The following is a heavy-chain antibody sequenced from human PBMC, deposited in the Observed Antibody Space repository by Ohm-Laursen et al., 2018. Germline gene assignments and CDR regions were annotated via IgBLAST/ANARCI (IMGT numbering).Heavy chain of an antibody. J-gene: IGHJ3*02. CDR1: GFTFSSYE. Sequence: GSLRLSCTATGFTFSSYEINWVRQAPGKGLEWVSYISSSGSTIYYADSVKGRFTISRDNAKNSLYLQMNSLRAEDTAVYYCARLSDAFDIWGQGTMVTVSS. CDR3: ARLSDAFDI. V-gene: IGHV3-48*03. CDR2: ISSSGSTI. D-gene: IGHD4/OR15-4a*01.